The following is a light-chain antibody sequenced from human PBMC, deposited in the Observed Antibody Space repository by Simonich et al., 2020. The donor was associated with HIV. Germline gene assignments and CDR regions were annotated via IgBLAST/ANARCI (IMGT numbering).Light chain of an antibody. J-gene: IGLJ3*02. CDR2: DGN. CDR1: SSDVGGYNY. Sequence: QSALTQPASVSGSPGQSITISCTGTSSDVGGYNYVSWYQQHPGKAPKLMIYDGNRRPSGVSNRFSGSKSGNTASLTISGLQADDEANYYCSSYTSSSTLGVFGGGTKLTVL. CDR3: SSYTSSSTLGV. V-gene: IGLV2-14*01.